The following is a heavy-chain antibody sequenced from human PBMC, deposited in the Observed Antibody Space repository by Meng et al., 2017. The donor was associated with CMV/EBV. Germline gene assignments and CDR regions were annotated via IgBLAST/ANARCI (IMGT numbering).Heavy chain of an antibody. Sequence: QTRLQGAGPGLGKPSETLSSTCTVSGGSISSSSYYWGWIRQPPGKGLEWIGSIYYSGSTYYNPSLKSRVTISVDTSKNQFSLKLSSVTAADTAVYYCVTWLWFGELSGYYFDYWGQGTLVTVSS. J-gene: IGHJ4*02. CDR1: GGSISSSSYY. V-gene: IGHV4-39*07. CDR3: VTWLWFGELSGYYFDY. CDR2: IYYSGST. D-gene: IGHD3-10*01.